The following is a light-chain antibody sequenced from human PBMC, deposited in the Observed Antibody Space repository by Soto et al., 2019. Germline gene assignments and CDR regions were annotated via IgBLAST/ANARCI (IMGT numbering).Light chain of an antibody. CDR2: GAS. V-gene: IGKV3-15*01. J-gene: IGKJ1*01. CDR3: QQYNNWPPWT. Sequence: EIVMTQSPATLSVSPGGGATLSCRASQSVGRNLAWYQQEPGQAPRLLIYGASIRATGIPARFSGSGSGTEFTLTISSLRSEDFAVYYCQQYNNWPPWTFGQGTKVEVK. CDR1: QSVGRN.